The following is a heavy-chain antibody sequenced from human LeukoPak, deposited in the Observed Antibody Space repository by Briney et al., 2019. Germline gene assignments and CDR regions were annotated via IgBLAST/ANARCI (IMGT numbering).Heavy chain of an antibody. Sequence: GASVKVSCKASGYTFTSYGISWVRQAPGQGLEWMGWISAYNGNTNYAQKLQGRVTMTTDTSTSTAYMELRSLRSDDTAVYYCARASGETYYDYVWGSYRYSPFDYWGQGTLVTVSS. CDR3: ARASGETYYDYVWGSYRYSPFDY. J-gene: IGHJ4*02. D-gene: IGHD3-16*02. V-gene: IGHV1-18*01. CDR2: ISAYNGNT. CDR1: GYTFTSYG.